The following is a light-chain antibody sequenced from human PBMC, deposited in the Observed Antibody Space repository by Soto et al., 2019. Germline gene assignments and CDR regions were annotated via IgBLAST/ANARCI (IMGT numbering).Light chain of an antibody. CDR1: SSNIGAGSD. J-gene: IGLJ1*01. CDR2: INK. CDR3: QTSVISLSGSYV. V-gene: IGLV1-40*01. Sequence: QSVLTQPPSVSGAPGQTVTISCTGTSSNIGAGSDVHWYQQLPGAAPKLLIYINKNRPSGVPDRFSGSKSDSSASLAITGLQAEDEADYYCQTSVISLSGSYVFGTGTKVTVL.